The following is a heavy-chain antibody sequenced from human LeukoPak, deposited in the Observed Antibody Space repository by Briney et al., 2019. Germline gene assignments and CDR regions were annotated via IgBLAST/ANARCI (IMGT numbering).Heavy chain of an antibody. CDR3: AEGRITIFGVVITSDAFDI. D-gene: IGHD3-3*01. Sequence: ASVKVSCKASGGTFSSYAISWVRQAPGQGLEWMGGIIPIFGTANYAQKFQGRVTITADESTSTAYMELSSLRSEDTAVYYCAEGRITIFGVVITSDAFDIWGQGTMVTVSS. V-gene: IGHV1-69*13. CDR1: GGTFSSYA. CDR2: IIPIFGTA. J-gene: IGHJ3*02.